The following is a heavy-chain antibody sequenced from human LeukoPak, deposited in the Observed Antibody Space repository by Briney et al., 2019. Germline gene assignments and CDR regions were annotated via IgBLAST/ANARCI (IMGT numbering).Heavy chain of an antibody. J-gene: IGHJ5*02. CDR2: INEDGGDK. D-gene: IGHD5/OR15-5a*01. CDR1: GFTFSNYW. V-gene: IGHV3-7*01. CDR3: ARDPARRRGSVMMAATFDP. Sequence: PGGSLRLSCVASGFTFSNYWMSWVRQAPGKGLEWVANINEDGGDKYYVDSVKGRFTISRDNAKNSLYLQMNSLRAEDTAVYYCARDPARRRGSVMMAATFDPWGQGTLVTVSS.